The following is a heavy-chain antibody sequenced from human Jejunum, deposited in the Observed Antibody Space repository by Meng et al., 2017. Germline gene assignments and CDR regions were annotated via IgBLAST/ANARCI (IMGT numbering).Heavy chain of an antibody. Sequence: QVQMLESGPGLVKPSETLSLTCTVSGGSITSTTNYWGWIRQPPGKALEWIGSIYYSGSTHYNPSLKSRVIVSIDTSKDQFSLTLTSAAAADTAMYYCVRNKTQGFFDIWGQGTLVTVSS. CDR2: IYYSGST. J-gene: IGHJ4*02. D-gene: IGHD1/OR15-1a*01. CDR3: VRNKTQGFFDI. V-gene: IGHV4-39*01. CDR1: GGSITSTTNY.